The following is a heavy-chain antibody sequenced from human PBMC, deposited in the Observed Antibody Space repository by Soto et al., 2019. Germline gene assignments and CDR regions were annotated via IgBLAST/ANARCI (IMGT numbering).Heavy chain of an antibody. D-gene: IGHD3-10*01. V-gene: IGHV4-61*01. CDR2: IYYSGSA. CDR3: ARGVGFGYYYYHMDL. CDR1: GDSVTSVRDY. J-gene: IGHJ6*02. Sequence: PSETLSLTCTVSGDSVTSVRDYWSWIRQPPGKGTEWIGYIYYSGSADYNPSLGSRVTISIDTSKNQFSLKLTSVTAADTPVYYCARGVGFGYYYYHMDLWGQGTTVT.